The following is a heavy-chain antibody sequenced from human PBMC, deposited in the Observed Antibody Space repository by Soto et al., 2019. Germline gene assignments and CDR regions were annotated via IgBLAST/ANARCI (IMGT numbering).Heavy chain of an antibody. V-gene: IGHV3-30-3*01. J-gene: IGHJ4*02. CDR2: ISYDGSNK. D-gene: IGHD5-12*01. Sequence: GGSLRLSCAASGFTFSSYAMHWVRQAPGKGLEWVAVISYDGSNKYYADSVKGRFTISRDNSKNTLYLQMNSLRAEDTAVYYCARPASPWLRLIGFLDYWGQGTLVTVSS. CDR1: GFTFSSYA. CDR3: ARPASPWLRLIGFLDY.